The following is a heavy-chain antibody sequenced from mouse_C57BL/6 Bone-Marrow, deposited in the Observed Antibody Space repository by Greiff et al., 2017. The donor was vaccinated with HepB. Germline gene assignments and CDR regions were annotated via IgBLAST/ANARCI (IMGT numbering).Heavy chain of an antibody. Sequence: VQLQQPGAELVRPGSSVKLSCKASGYTFTSYWMHWVKQRPIQGLEWIGNIDPSDSETHYNQKFKDKATLTVDKSSSTAYMQLSSLTSEDSAVYYCAVYYYGSSYYFDYWGQGTTLTVSS. J-gene: IGHJ2*01. D-gene: IGHD1-1*01. CDR1: GYTFTSYW. CDR3: AVYYYGSSYYFDY. V-gene: IGHV1-52*01. CDR2: IDPSDSET.